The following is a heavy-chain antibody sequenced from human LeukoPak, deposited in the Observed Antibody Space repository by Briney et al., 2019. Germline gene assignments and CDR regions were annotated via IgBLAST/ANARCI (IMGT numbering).Heavy chain of an antibody. Sequence: ASVKVSCKXSGYTFTSYGISWVRQAPGQGLEWMGWISAYNGNTNYSQKLQGRVTMTTDTSTSTAYMELRSLRSDDTAVYYCAKTVDTAMVIDCGGDCYPSYYFDYWGQGTLVTVSS. J-gene: IGHJ4*02. CDR2: ISAYNGNT. CDR1: GYTFTSYG. D-gene: IGHD2-21*01. V-gene: IGHV1-18*01. CDR3: AKTVDTAMVIDCGGDCYPSYYFDY.